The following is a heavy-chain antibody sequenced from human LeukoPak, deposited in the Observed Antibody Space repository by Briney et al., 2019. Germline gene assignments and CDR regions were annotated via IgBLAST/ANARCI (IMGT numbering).Heavy chain of an antibody. J-gene: IGHJ5*02. CDR1: GFTFSSYS. D-gene: IGHD3-22*01. Sequence: GGSLRLSCAASGFTFSSYSMNWVRQAPGKGLEWVSSISSSSSYIYYADSVKGRFTISRDNAKNSLFLQMNSLRAEDTAVYYCARDLGQYYDTSDNWFDPWGQGTLVTVSS. V-gene: IGHV3-21*01. CDR3: ARDLGQYYDTSDNWFDP. CDR2: ISSSSSYI.